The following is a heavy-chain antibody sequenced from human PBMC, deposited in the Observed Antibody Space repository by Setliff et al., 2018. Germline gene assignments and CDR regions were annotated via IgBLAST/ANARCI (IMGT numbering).Heavy chain of an antibody. Sequence: ASVKVSCKTSSYTFTNYGINWVRQAPGRGLEWMGWITAYDGNTHYAQKFQGRVTMTADASTSTANMELRGLRSDDTAVYYCTRGPKDFVVLAAAACFDFWGQGTLVTV. J-gene: IGHJ4*02. CDR1: SYTFTNYG. CDR2: ITAYDGNT. D-gene: IGHD2-15*01. CDR3: TRGPKDFVVLAAAACFDF. V-gene: IGHV1-18*01.